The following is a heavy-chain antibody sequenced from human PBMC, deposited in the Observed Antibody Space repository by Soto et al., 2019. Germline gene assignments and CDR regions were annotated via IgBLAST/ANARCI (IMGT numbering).Heavy chain of an antibody. Sequence: PSETLSLTCTVSGGSISSYYWSWIRQPPGKGLEWIGYIYYSGSTNYNPSLKSRVTISVDTSKYQFSLKLSSVTAADTAVYYCARLYEDYGDPVFDYWGQGTLVTVSS. D-gene: IGHD4-17*01. CDR1: GGSISSYY. CDR2: IYYSGST. J-gene: IGHJ4*02. CDR3: ARLYEDYGDPVFDY. V-gene: IGHV4-59*08.